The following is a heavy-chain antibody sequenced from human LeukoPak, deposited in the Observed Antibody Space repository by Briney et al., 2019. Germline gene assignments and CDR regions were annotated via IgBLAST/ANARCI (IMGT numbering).Heavy chain of an antibody. CDR3: ARDRRSIAASPGWFDP. V-gene: IGHV1-2*02. CDR1: GYTFTGYY. CDR2: INPNSGGT. D-gene: IGHD6-6*01. J-gene: IGHJ5*02. Sequence: ASVKVSCKASGYTFTGYYMHWVRQPPGQGLEWMGWINPNSGGTNYAQKFQGRVTMTRDTSISTAYMELSRLRSDDTAVYYCARDRRSIAASPGWFDPWGQGTLVTVSS.